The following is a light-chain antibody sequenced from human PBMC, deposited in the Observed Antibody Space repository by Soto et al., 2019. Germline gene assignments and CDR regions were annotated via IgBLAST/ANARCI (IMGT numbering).Light chain of an antibody. CDR3: QQSFSTPKT. V-gene: IGKV1-39*01. J-gene: IGKJ4*01. CDR2: VAS. CDR1: QSINIY. Sequence: IQVTQSPSSLSASVGDSVTITCRASQSINIYLSWYQQKPGKAPKLLINVASTLQGGVPSRFSGSGSGTDFTLAISSLQPEDSATYYCQQSFSTPKTFGGGTKVDIK.